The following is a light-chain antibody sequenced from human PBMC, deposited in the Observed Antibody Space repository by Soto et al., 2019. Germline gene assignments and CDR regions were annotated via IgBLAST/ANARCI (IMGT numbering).Light chain of an antibody. CDR1: QSISSN. CDR2: EAS. J-gene: IGKJ1*01. CDR3: QQYNDWPQT. Sequence: EIVMTQSPATLSVSPGERATLSCRTSQSISSNLAWYQQKPGQAPRILIYEASTRATGIPARFSGSGSGTEFTLTISSLQSEDVALYHCQQYNDWPQTFGQGTKVDIK. V-gene: IGKV3-15*01.